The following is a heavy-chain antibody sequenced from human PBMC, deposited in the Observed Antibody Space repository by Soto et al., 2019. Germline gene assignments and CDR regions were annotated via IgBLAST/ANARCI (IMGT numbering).Heavy chain of an antibody. CDR2: ISGSGGSS. V-gene: IGHV3-23*04. CDR1: GFTFSNYG. D-gene: IGHD3-16*01. CDR3: AKAYFVWSSEQTYYFDF. J-gene: IGHJ4*02. Sequence: EVQLVDSGGGLVQPGGSLRLSCAASGFTFSNYGMTWVRQGPGKGLEWVAGISGSGGSSYYADSVKGRFTISRDNSKSTLYLQMNSLRGEDTAVYYCAKAYFVWSSEQTYYFDFWGQGTLVTVSA.